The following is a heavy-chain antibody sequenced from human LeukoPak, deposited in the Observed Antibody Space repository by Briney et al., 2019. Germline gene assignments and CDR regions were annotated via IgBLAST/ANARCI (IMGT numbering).Heavy chain of an antibody. CDR2: IYTSGST. J-gene: IGHJ4*02. Sequence: SETLSLTCTVSGASISSGADYWSWVRQPAGKGLEWIGRIYTSGSTNYNPSLKSRVTISLDTSQNQLSFRLTSVTAADTAMYYCTREGYDNGDYWGQGALVTVSS. CDR3: TREGYDNGDY. CDR1: GASISSGADY. D-gene: IGHD3-16*01. V-gene: IGHV4-61*02.